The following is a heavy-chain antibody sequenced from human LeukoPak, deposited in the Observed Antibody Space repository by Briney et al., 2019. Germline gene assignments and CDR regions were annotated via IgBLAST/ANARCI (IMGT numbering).Heavy chain of an antibody. D-gene: IGHD5-18*01. J-gene: IGHJ4*02. CDR1: GFTFSSYA. CDR3: AKYSVQLWDNFDY. CDR2: ISGSGGST. V-gene: IGHV3-23*01. Sequence: GGSLRLSCAASGFTFSSYAMSWVRHAPGKGLKWVSAISGSGGSTYYADSVKGRFTISRDNSKNTLYLQMNSLRAEDTAVYYCAKYSVQLWDNFDYWGQGTLVTVSS.